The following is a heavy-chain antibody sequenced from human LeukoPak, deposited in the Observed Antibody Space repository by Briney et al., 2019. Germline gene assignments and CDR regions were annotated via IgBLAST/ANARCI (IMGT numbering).Heavy chain of an antibody. D-gene: IGHD5-12*01. CDR2: INPNSGGT. J-gene: IGHJ3*02. CDR3: ARALVVAAAFDI. CDR1: GYTFTGYY. Sequence: GASVKVSCKASGYTFTGYYMHWVRQARGQGLEWMGWINPNSGGTNYAQKFQGRVTMTRDTSISTAYMELSRLRSDDTAVYYCARALVVAAAFDIWGQGTMVTVSS. V-gene: IGHV1-2*02.